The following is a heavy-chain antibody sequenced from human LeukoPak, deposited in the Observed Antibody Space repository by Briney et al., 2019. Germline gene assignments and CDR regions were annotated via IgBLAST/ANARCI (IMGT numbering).Heavy chain of an antibody. CDR1: GGSISSGGYS. CDR3: ARGWASSWYYFYF. V-gene: IGHV4-30-2*01. CDR2: IYHSGST. Sequence: PSETLSLTCAVSGGSISSGGYSWSWIRQPPGKGLEWIGYIYHSGSTYYNPSLKSRVSISIDTSKNQFSLNLSSVTAADTAVYYCARGWASSWYYFYFWGQGTLVTVSS. J-gene: IGHJ4*02. D-gene: IGHD2-2*01.